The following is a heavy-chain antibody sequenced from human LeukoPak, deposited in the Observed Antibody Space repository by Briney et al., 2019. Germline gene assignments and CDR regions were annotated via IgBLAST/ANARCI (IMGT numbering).Heavy chain of an antibody. D-gene: IGHD4-17*01. CDR2: ISGSGGST. CDR3: AGLQVMTTVTTSYFDY. V-gene: IGHV3-23*01. CDR1: GFTFSSYA. Sequence: PGGSLRLSCAASGFTFSSYAMSWVRQAPGKGLEWVSAISGSGGSTYYADSVKGRFTISRDNSKNTLYLQMNSLRAEDTAVYYCAGLQVMTTVTTSYFDYWGQGTLVTVSS. J-gene: IGHJ4*02.